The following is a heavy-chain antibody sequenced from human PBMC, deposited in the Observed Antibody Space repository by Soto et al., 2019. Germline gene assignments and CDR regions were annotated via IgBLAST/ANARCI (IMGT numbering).Heavy chain of an antibody. Sequence: SETLSLTCTVSGGSISSGGYYWSWIRQHPGKGLEWIGYIYYSGSTYYNPSLKSRVTISVDTSKNQFSLKLSSVTAADTAVYYCARARESADSSGYYYYFDYWGQGTLVTVSS. CDR1: GGSISSGGYY. V-gene: IGHV4-31*03. CDR3: ARARESADSSGYYYYFDY. D-gene: IGHD3-22*01. J-gene: IGHJ4*02. CDR2: IYYSGST.